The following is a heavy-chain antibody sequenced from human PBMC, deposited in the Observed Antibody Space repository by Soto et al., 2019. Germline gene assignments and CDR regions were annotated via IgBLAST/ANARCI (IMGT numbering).Heavy chain of an antibody. CDR2: ISPYDGSP. D-gene: IGHD6-25*01. V-gene: IGHV1-46*01. CDR1: GFTFTNYF. J-gene: IGHJ6*02. Sequence: QVQLVQPGAEVKKPGASVKVSCKASGFTFTNYFFHWVRQALRQGLVWMAIISPYDGSPNYVQSLQGRVTMTSDTSTSTVYMELSSLRSEDTAVYYCARGDGRGSSGFYYYSGMDVWGHGTTVTVSS. CDR3: ARGDGRGSSGFYYYSGMDV.